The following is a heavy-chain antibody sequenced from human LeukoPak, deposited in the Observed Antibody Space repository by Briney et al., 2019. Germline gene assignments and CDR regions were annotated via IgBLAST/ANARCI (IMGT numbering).Heavy chain of an antibody. CDR1: GFTFTNYA. CDR2: ISATRGNT. V-gene: IGHV3-23*01. CDR3: AKGSSTTCPCYRDH. Sequence: GGSLRLSCVASGFTFTNYAMSWVRQAPGKGLEWVSAISATRGNTYYADSVQGRFSISRDNSKNTLYLQMNSLRAEDTVVYYCAKGSSTTCPCYRDHWGQGTLVTVSS. J-gene: IGHJ4*02. D-gene: IGHD2-2*01.